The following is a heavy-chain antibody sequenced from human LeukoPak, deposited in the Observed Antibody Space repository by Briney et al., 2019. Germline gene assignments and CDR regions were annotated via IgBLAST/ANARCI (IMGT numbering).Heavy chain of an antibody. V-gene: IGHV3-74*03. Sequence: PEGSLRLSCTASGFTFSGHWIHWVRQPPGMGLVWVSRINERGTDSMYAESVKGRFTISRDNAKNTVYLQMNSLRAEDTAVYYCATYRQVLLPFESWGQGTLVTVSS. J-gene: IGHJ4*02. D-gene: IGHD2-8*02. CDR2: INERGTDS. CDR3: ATYRQVLLPFES. CDR1: GFTFSGHW.